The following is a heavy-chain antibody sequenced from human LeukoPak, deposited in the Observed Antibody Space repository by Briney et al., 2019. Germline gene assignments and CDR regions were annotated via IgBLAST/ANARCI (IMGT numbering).Heavy chain of an antibody. D-gene: IGHD3-9*01. CDR2: IYYSGST. V-gene: IGHV4-59*01. CDR3: ARGHYDILTGYLHDAFDI. J-gene: IGHJ3*02. CDR1: GGSISSYY. Sequence: SETLSLTCTVSGGSISSYYWSWIRQPPGKGLEWIGYIYYSGSTNYNPSLKSRVTISVDTSKNQFSLKLSSVTVADTAVYYCARGHYDILTGYLHDAFDIWGQGTMVTVSS.